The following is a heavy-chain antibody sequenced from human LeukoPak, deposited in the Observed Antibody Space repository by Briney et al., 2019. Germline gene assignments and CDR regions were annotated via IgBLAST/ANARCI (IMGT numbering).Heavy chain of an antibody. CDR2: IYYSGST. Sequence: SQTLSLTCTVSGGSISSGGYYWGWIRQDPGKGLEWIGYIYYSGSTYYNPSLKSRVTISVDTSKNQFSLKLSSVTAADTAVYYCARVGTYGSGSYLSWLDYWGQGTLVTVSS. CDR3: ARVGTYGSGSYLSWLDY. CDR1: GGSISSGGYY. V-gene: IGHV4-31*03. D-gene: IGHD3-10*01. J-gene: IGHJ4*02.